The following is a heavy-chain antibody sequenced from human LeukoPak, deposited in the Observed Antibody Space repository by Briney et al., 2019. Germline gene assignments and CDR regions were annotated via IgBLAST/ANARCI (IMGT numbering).Heavy chain of an antibody. Sequence: SETLSLTCTVSGGSISSYYWSWIRQPPGKGLEWIGYIYYSGSTNYNPSLKSRVTISVDTSKNQFSLKLNSVTAADTAVYYCARGPIVRDMDVWGKGTTVTVSS. CDR2: IYYSGST. V-gene: IGHV4-59*01. CDR3: ARGPIVRDMDV. J-gene: IGHJ6*03. D-gene: IGHD4-11*01. CDR1: GGSISSYY.